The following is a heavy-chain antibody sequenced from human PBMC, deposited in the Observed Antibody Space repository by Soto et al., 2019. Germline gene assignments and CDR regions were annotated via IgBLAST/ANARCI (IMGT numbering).Heavy chain of an antibody. J-gene: IGHJ3*02. V-gene: IGHV4-59*01. CDR3: ARGPNHCDYVYACDI. Sequence: QVQLQESGPGLVKPSETLSLTCTVSGASISGYYWSWIRQPPGKGLEWIGYFYYSGSTNYNPSLKSRVTISLDTSKNQFSLKLRSVTAADTAVYYGARGPNHCDYVYACDIWGQGTMVTVSS. CDR2: FYYSGST. D-gene: IGHD4-17*01. CDR1: GASISGYY.